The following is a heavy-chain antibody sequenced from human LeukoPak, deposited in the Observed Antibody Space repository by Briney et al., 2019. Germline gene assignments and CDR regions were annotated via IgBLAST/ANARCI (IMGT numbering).Heavy chain of an antibody. J-gene: IGHJ4*02. D-gene: IGHD6-25*01. CDR2: IYYSGST. V-gene: IGHV4-39*02. CDR3: AREWGSIAAPFDY. Sequence: SETLSLTCTVSGGSISSSSYYWGWIRQPPGKGLEWIGSIYYSGSTYYNPSLKSRVTISVDTSKNQFSLQLNSVTPEDTAVYYCAREWGSIAAPFDYWGQGTLVTVSS. CDR1: GGSISSSSYY.